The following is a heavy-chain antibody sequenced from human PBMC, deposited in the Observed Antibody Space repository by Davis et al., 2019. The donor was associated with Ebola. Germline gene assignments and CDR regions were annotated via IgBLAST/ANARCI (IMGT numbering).Heavy chain of an antibody. CDR3: ARGGLDSSSWYYYYYYGMDV. J-gene: IGHJ6*04. CDR2: ISSNGGST. D-gene: IGHD6-13*01. V-gene: IGHV3-64D*06. Sequence: GESLKISCSASGFTFSSYAMHWVRQAPGKGLEYVSAISSNGGSTYYADSVKGRFTISRDNSKNTLYLQMSSLRSEDTAVYYCARGGLDSSSWYYYYYYGMDVWGKGTTVTVSS. CDR1: GFTFSSYA.